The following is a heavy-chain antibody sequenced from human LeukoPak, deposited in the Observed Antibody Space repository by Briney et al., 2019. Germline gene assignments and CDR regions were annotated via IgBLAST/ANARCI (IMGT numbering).Heavy chain of an antibody. J-gene: IGHJ4*02. CDR2: INSDGSSI. CDR1: GFTFSSHW. V-gene: IGHV3-74*01. CDR3: AKGRLSSGWYEDY. D-gene: IGHD6-19*01. Sequence: GGSLRLSCAASGFTFSSHWMHWVRQAPGKGLVWVSRINSDGSSISYADSVKGRFTISRDNAKNTLYLQMNSLRAEDTAVYYCAKGRLSSGWYEDYWGQGTLVTVSS.